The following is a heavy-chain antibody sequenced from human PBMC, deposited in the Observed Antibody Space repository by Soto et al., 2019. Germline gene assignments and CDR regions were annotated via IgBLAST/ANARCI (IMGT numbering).Heavy chain of an antibody. J-gene: IGHJ3*02. CDR2: ISSDGTNK. D-gene: IGHD1-26*01. CDR1: GLTFNYYD. V-gene: IGHV3-30*03. CDR3: AIIHSGSFVFDI. Sequence: QVQLVESGGGVAQPGRSLRLSCTASGLTFNYYDIHWVRQAPGKGLEWVAVISSDGTNKYYVESVKGRFAISRDNSKSTLYLLMNTLRTEDTALCYCAIIHSGSFVFDIWGQGTMVTVSS.